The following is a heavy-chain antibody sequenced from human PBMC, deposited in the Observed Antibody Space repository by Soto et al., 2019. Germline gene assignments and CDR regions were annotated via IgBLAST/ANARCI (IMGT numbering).Heavy chain of an antibody. Sequence: SVKVSCKASGFTFTSSAVQWVRQARGQRLERIGWIVVGSGNTNYAQKFQERVTITRDMSTSTAYMELSSLRSEDTAVYYCAADPSYYYDSSGYPNWFDPWGQGTLVTVSS. V-gene: IGHV1-58*01. CDR3: AADPSYYYDSSGYPNWFDP. CDR1: GFTFTSSA. D-gene: IGHD3-22*01. CDR2: IVVGSGNT. J-gene: IGHJ5*02.